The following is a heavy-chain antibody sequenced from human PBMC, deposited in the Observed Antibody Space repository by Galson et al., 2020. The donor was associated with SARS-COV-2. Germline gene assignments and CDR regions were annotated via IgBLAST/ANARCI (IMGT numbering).Heavy chain of an antibody. CDR1: GGSFSGYS. CDR3: ARGHRGVVPSPVLGLGPFYSYYYMDV. CDR2: INISGNT. V-gene: IGHV4-34*01. D-gene: IGHD3-16*01. J-gene: IGHJ6*03. Sequence: SETLSLTCAVYGGSFSGYSWTWIHQAPGKGLEWIGEINISGNTNYSPSLRSRVTISVDTSKNQFSLSLTSVTTADTAVYYCARGHRGVVPSPVLGLGPFYSYYYMDVWGKGTTVSVSS.